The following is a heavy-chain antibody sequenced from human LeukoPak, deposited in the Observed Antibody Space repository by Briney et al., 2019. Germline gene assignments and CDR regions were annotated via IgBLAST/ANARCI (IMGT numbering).Heavy chain of an antibody. V-gene: IGHV3-9*01. CDR3: AKDALGFGDWDYYYGMDV. CDR1: GFTFDDYA. Sequence: PGRSLTLSCAASGFTFDDYAMHWVRHAPGKGLEWVSGISWNSGSIGYADSVKGRFTISRDNAKNSLYLQMNSLRAEDTALYYCAKDALGFGDWDYYYGMDVWGQGTTVTVSS. J-gene: IGHJ6*02. CDR2: ISWNSGSI. D-gene: IGHD3-10*01.